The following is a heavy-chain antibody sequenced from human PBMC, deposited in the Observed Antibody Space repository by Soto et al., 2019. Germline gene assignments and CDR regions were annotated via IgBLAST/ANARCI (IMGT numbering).Heavy chain of an antibody. CDR1: GYTFTSYG. CDR2: ISAYNGNT. CDR3: TRYPAIAVAGWAFDI. J-gene: IGHJ3*02. Sequence: QVQLVQSGPEVKKPGASVKVSCKASGYTFTSYGISWVRQAPGQGLEWMGGISAYNGNTNYAQKLQGRVIMTTDTSTSTAYMELMSLRSDDTAVYYCTRYPAIAVAGWAFDIWGQGTMVTVSS. V-gene: IGHV1-18*01. D-gene: IGHD6-19*01.